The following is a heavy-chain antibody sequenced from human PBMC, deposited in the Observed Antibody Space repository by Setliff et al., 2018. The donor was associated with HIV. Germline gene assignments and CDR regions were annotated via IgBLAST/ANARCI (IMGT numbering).Heavy chain of an antibody. V-gene: IGHV4-39*07. D-gene: IGHD5-12*01. CDR3: ARSPLYSGYERYYFDY. CDR1: GGSIGSSDYY. Sequence: SETLSLTCTVSGGSIGSSDYYWGWIRQPPGKGLEWIGSIFYTGRTTYNPSLRSRVTISLDTSKNQLSLRLTSMTAADTAVYYCARSPLYSGYERYYFDYWGQGTLVTVSS. CDR2: IFYTGRT. J-gene: IGHJ4*02.